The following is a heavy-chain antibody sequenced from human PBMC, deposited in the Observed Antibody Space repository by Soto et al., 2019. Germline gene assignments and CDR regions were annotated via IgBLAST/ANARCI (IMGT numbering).Heavy chain of an antibody. J-gene: IGHJ3*02. D-gene: IGHD3-16*02. CDR3: AILYDYIWGSYRYPDAFDI. V-gene: IGHV1-3*01. Sequence: GASVKVSCKASGYTFTSYAMHWVRQAPGQRLEWMGWINAGNGNTKYSQKFQGRVTITRDTSASTAYMELSSLRSEDTAVYYCAILYDYIWGSYRYPDAFDIWGQGTMVTVSS. CDR2: INAGNGNT. CDR1: GYTFTSYA.